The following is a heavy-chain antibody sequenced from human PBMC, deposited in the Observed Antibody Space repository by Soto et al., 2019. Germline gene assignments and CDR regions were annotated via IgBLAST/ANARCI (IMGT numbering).Heavy chain of an antibody. J-gene: IGHJ5*02. CDR2: IYYSGST. D-gene: IGHD6-6*01. V-gene: IGHV4-39*01. CDR1: GGSISSSSYY. CDR3: ARQYSSSRSRADWFDP. Sequence: SETLSLTCTVSGGSISSSSYYWGWIRQPPGKGLGWIGSIYYSGSTYYNPSLKSRVTISVDTSKNQFSLKLSSVTAADTAVYYCARQYSSSRSRADWFDPWGQGTLVTVSS.